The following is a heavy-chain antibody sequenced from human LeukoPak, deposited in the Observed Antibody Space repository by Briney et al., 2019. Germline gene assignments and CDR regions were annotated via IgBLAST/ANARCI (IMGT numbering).Heavy chain of an antibody. CDR2: ISYDGSNK. V-gene: IGHV3-30*18. CDR1: GFTFRRHG. CDR3: AKDRSSSWSFDY. D-gene: IGHD6-13*01. Sequence: GRSLRLSCAASGFTFRRHGMHWVRQAPGKGLEWVAVISYDGSNKNYADSVKGRFTISRDNSKNTLYLQMNSLRAEDTAVYYCAKDRSSSWSFDYCGEGTLVTVSS. J-gene: IGHJ4*02.